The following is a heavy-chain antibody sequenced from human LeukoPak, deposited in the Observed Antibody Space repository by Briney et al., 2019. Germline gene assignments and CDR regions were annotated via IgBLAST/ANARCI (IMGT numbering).Heavy chain of an antibody. CDR2: IRYDGSNK. J-gene: IGHJ4*02. D-gene: IGHD6-19*01. V-gene: IGHV3-30*02. CDR1: GFIFSDYY. CDR3: AKAKGSGLKYYFDY. Sequence: GGSLRLSCAASGFIFSDYYMTWIRQAPGKGLEWVAFIRYDGSNKYYADSVKGRFTVSRDNSKNTLFLQMNSLRAEDTAVYYCAKAKGSGLKYYFDYWGQGTLVTVSS.